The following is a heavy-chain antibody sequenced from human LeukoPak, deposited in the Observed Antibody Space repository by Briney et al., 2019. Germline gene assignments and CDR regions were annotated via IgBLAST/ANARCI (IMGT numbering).Heavy chain of an antibody. CDR1: GGTFSSYT. CDR3: ASQIQLGVLSMFDP. V-gene: IGHV1-69*02. Sequence: ASVKVSFKASGGTFSSYTISWVRQARGQGLEWMGRIIPILGIANYEQKFQGRVTVTADKSTSTAYMELSSLRSEDTAVYYCASQIQLGVLSMFDPWGQGTLVTVSS. CDR2: IIPILGIA. D-gene: IGHD5-18*01. J-gene: IGHJ5*02.